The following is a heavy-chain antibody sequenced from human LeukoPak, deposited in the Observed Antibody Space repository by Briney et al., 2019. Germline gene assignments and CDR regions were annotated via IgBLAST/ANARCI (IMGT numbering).Heavy chain of an antibody. CDR1: GFTFRDYD. Sequence: GGSLRLSCAASGFTFRDYDMTWIRQAPGKGLEWVSYISSSDRTIYNAESVKGRFTISRDNAKNSLYLQMNSLRAEDTAVYYCAELGITMIGGVWGKGTTVTISS. D-gene: IGHD3-10*02. CDR3: AELGITMIGGV. CDR2: ISSSDRTI. J-gene: IGHJ6*04. V-gene: IGHV3-11*04.